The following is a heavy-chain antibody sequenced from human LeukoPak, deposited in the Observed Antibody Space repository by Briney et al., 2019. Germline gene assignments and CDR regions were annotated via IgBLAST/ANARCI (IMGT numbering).Heavy chain of an antibody. CDR3: ARVGVGYYYYGMDV. CDR2: ISSSGSTI. D-gene: IGHD2-8*01. Sequence: GGSLRLSCAASGFTFSSYAMSWVRQAPGKGLEWVSYISSSGSTIYYAGSVKGRFTISRDNAKNSLYLQMNSLRAEDTAVYYCARVGVGYYYYGMDVWGQGTTVTVSS. CDR1: GFTFSSYA. V-gene: IGHV3-48*04. J-gene: IGHJ6*02.